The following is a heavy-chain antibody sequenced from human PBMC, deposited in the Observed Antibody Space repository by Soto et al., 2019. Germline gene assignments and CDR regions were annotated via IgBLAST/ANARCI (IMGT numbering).Heavy chain of an antibody. Sequence: QMQLQESGPGLVKPSETLSLTCTVSGGSISRTTDYWGWIRQSPGKGLEWIGAISHSGGTHYNPSLNSRVTVSVDTSKNQFSMTLSSVTAADTALYYCARHSFEVGRQGRVTYWGQGILVTVSS. CDR1: GGSISRTTDY. CDR3: ARHSFEVGRQGRVTY. J-gene: IGHJ4*02. CDR2: ISHSGGT. V-gene: IGHV4-39*01. D-gene: IGHD3-10*01.